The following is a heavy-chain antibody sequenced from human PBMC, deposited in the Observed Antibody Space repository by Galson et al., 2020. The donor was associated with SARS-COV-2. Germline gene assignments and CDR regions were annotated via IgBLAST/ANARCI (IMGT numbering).Heavy chain of an antibody. J-gene: IGHJ5*02. D-gene: IGHD5-12*01. CDR1: GFTFSNAW. Sequence: GESLKISCAASGFTFSNAWMSWVRQAPGKGLEWVGRIKSKTDGGTTDYAAPVKGRFTISRDDSKNTLYLQMNSLKTEDTAVYYCTTFIEWLRLGPGVRFDPWGQGTLVTVSS. CDR2: IKSKTDGGTT. V-gene: IGHV3-15*01. CDR3: TTFIEWLRLGPGVRFDP.